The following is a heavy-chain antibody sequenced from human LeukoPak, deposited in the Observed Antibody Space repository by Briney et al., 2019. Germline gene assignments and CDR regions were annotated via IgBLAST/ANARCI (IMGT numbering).Heavy chain of an antibody. CDR3: ARGLSTVLRYFDWLPYYFDY. Sequence: SETLSLTCAVYGGSFSGYYWSWIRQPPGKGLEWIGEINNSGRNNYNPSLKSRATISVDTSKNQFSLKLSSVTAADTAVYYCARGLSTVLRYFDWLPYYFDYWGQGTLVTVSS. V-gene: IGHV4-34*01. CDR2: INNSGRN. J-gene: IGHJ4*02. CDR1: GGSFSGYY. D-gene: IGHD3-9*01.